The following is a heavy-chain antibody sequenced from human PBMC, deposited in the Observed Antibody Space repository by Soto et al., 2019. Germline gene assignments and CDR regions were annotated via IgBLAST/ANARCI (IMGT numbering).Heavy chain of an antibody. D-gene: IGHD3-22*01. CDR1: GFTFSGYA. CDR3: ATVTSGYHFDY. J-gene: IGHJ4*02. Sequence: SLRLSCAASGFTFSGYAMSWVRQAPGKGLEWVSTVKSGGITYYSDSVKGRFTVSRDNSKNTLYLQMNSLRAEDTAVYYCATVTSGYHFDYWGQGTLVTVSS. V-gene: IGHV3-23*01. CDR2: VKSGGIT.